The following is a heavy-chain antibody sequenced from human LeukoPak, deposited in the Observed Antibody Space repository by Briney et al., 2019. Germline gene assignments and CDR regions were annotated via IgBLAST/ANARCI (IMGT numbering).Heavy chain of an antibody. Sequence: GGSLRLSCAASGFTLRDYFMSWIRQPPGKGLEWIAYSSETGTAYSYAASVKGQFTISRDNAKNSLFLQMDSLRADDTALYYCVRGGERTGNSYFDLWGRGTLVTVSS. CDR1: GFTLRDYF. V-gene: IGHV3-11*04. D-gene: IGHD2-8*02. CDR3: VRGGERTGNSYFDL. J-gene: IGHJ2*01. CDR2: SSETGTAY.